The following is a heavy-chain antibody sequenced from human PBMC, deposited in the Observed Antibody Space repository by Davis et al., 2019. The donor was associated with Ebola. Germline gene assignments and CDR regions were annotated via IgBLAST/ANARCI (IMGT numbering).Heavy chain of an antibody. Sequence: GESLKISCAASGFTFSSYWMSWVRQAPGKGLEWVSTFGTSGDTFYADSVKGRFTVSRDNSKNTLHLQMNSLRVEDTAIYYCVKDTSSIWFDVWGQGTTVTVSS. CDR3: VKDTSSIWFDV. V-gene: IGHV3-23*01. D-gene: IGHD6-13*01. CDR1: GFTFSSYW. CDR2: FGTSGDT. J-gene: IGHJ3*01.